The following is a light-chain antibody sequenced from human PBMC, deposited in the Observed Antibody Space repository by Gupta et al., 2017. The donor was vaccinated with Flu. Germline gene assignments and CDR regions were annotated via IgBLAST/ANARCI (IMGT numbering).Light chain of an antibody. Sequence: QSALTQPPSVSGSPGQSVTISCTGTSSDVGNYNRVSWYQQSPGTAPKLMIYEVSNRPSGVPERVSGSKSGNTASLTISGLQAEDEADFYCSSYTTSSTDVCGTGTKVTV. CDR2: EVS. CDR1: SSDVGNYNR. CDR3: SSYTTSSTDV. V-gene: IGLV2-18*02. J-gene: IGLJ1*01.